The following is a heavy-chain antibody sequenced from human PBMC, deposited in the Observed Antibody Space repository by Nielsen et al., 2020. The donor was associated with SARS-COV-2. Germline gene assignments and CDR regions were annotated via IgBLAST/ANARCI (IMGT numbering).Heavy chain of an antibody. CDR2: MYSAGTT. J-gene: IGHJ3*01. CDR3: ARGGYCSSSSCYNAFDV. Sequence: GGSLRLSCAASGFIVSNNYMSWVRQAPGKGLEWVSVMYSAGTTYYADSVKGRFTISRHSSENSLYLQMNSLRADDTALYYCARGGYCSSSSCYNAFDVCGEGTMVLVSS. D-gene: IGHD2-2*03. CDR1: GFIVSNNY. V-gene: IGHV3-53*04.